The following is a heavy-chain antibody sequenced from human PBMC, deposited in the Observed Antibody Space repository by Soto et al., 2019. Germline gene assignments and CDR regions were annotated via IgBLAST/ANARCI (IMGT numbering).Heavy chain of an antibody. D-gene: IGHD6-19*01. CDR2: ILYDGSNK. J-gene: IGHJ6*02. CDR1: GFTFSSYG. V-gene: IGHV3-30*18. CDR3: AKDHSRSSGYYYYYYGMDV. Sequence: QVQLVESGGGVVQPGRSLRLSCAASGFTFSSYGMHWVRQAPGKGLEWVAVILYDGSNKYYADSVKGRFTISRDNSKNTLYLQMNSLRAEDTAVYYCAKDHSRSSGYYYYYYGMDVWGQGTTVTVSS.